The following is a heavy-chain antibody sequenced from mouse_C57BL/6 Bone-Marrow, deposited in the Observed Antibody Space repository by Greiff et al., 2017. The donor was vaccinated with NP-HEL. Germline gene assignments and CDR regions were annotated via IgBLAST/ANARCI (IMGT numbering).Heavy chain of an antibody. CDR2: IWGVGST. CDR3: ASAGAPEEYYAMDY. Sequence: VKLMESGPGLVAPSQSLSITCTVSGFSLTSYGVDWVRQSPGKGLEWLGVIWGVGSTNYNSALKSRLSISKDNSKSQVFLKMNSLQTDDTAMYYCASAGAPEEYYAMDYWGQGTSVTVSS. CDR1: GFSLTSYG. J-gene: IGHJ4*01. D-gene: IGHD3-1*01. V-gene: IGHV2-6*01.